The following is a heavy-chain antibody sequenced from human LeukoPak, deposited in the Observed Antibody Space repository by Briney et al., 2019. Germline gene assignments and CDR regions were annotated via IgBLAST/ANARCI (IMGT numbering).Heavy chain of an antibody. V-gene: IGHV2-5*01. D-gene: IGHD3-3*01. CDR2: IYWNDDK. CDR3: AHRDWSGSQYAFDI. CDR1: GFSLTTTEVG. J-gene: IGHJ3*02. Sequence: SGPTLVNPTQTLTLTCTFSGFSLTTTEVGVAWIRQPPGKALGWLALIYWNDDKRYSPSLRSRLTITKDTSKNQVVLTMTNMDPVDTATYYCAHRDWSGSQYAFDIWGQGTMVTVSS.